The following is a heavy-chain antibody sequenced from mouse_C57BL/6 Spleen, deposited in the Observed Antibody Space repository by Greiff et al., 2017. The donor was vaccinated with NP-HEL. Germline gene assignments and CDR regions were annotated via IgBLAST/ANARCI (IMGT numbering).Heavy chain of an antibody. J-gene: IGHJ4*01. CDR2: IYPGSGST. CDR1: GYTFTSYW. CDR3: ARFDYDEGYYAMDY. V-gene: IGHV1-55*01. D-gene: IGHD2-4*01. Sequence: VKLQQPGAELVKPGASVKMSCKASGYTFTSYWITWVKQRPGQGLEWIGDIYPGSGSTNYNEKFKSKATLTVDTSSSTAYMQLSSLTSEDSAVYYCARFDYDEGYYAMDYWGQGTSVTVSS.